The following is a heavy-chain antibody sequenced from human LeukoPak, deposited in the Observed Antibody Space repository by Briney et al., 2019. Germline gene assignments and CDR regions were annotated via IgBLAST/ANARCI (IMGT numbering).Heavy chain of an antibody. CDR2: VNSDGSWT. V-gene: IGHV3-74*01. CDR3: ARIALYDNSGYYSGYYYYYYGMDA. J-gene: IGHJ6*02. Sequence: PGGSLRLSCAASGNYWMHWVRQAPGKGLVWVSHVNSDGSWTSHADSVKGRFTISKDNAKNTVYLQMNNLRAEDTAVYYCARIALYDNSGYYSGYYYYYYGMDAWGQGTTVTVSS. CDR1: GNYW. D-gene: IGHD3-22*01.